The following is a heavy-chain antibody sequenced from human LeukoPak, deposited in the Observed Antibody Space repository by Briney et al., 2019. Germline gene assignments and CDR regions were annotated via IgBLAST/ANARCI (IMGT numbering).Heavy chain of an antibody. D-gene: IGHD6-13*01. CDR1: XXTXXXXX. CDR2: ISGSGGST. V-gene: IGHV3-23*01. Sequence: GGSLRLSCAASXXTXXXXXXXWVRQAPGXXXXXXSAISGSGGSTYYADSVKGRFIISGDNSKNTLYLQMNSLRAEDTAVYYCAKDRIAAAGEYDYWGQGTLVTVSS. J-gene: IGHJ4*02. CDR3: AKDRIAAAGEYDY.